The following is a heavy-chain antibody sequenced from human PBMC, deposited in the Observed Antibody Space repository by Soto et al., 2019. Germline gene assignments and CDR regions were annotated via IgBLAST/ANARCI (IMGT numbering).Heavy chain of an antibody. D-gene: IGHD3-22*01. CDR2: ISYDGSNK. Sequence: PGGSLRLSCAASGFTFSSYGMHWVRQAPGKGLEWVAVISYDGSNKYYADSVKGRFTISRDNSKNTLYLQMNSLRAEDTAVYYCAKDGDYDSSGYFDYWGQGTLVTVSS. CDR3: AKDGDYDSSGYFDY. V-gene: IGHV3-30*18. CDR1: GFTFSSYG. J-gene: IGHJ4*02.